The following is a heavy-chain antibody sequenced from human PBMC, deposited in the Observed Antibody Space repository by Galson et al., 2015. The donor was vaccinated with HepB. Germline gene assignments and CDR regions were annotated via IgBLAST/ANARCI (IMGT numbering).Heavy chain of an antibody. CDR1: GFTFSSYW. Sequence: SLRVSCEASGFTFSSYWMHWVRQAPGKGLEWVGRINTDGSSTSYADSVKGRFTISRDNAKNTLYLQMNSLRAEDTAVYYCARDADYGGLGDYWGQGTLVTVSS. D-gene: IGHD4-23*01. CDR2: INTDGSST. V-gene: IGHV3-74*01. CDR3: ARDADYGGLGDY. J-gene: IGHJ4*02.